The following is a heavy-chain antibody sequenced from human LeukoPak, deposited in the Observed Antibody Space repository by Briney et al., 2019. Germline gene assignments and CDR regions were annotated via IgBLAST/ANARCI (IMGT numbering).Heavy chain of an antibody. CDR3: AREEVAEQGYSDY. J-gene: IGHJ4*02. CDR1: GFTFSSYS. D-gene: IGHD6-19*01. V-gene: IGHV3-21*01. CDR2: ISSSSSYI. Sequence: GGSLRLSCAASGFTFSSYSMNWVRQAPGKGLEWVSSISSSSSYIYYADSVKGRFTISRDNAKNSLYLQMNSLRAEDTAVYYCAREEVAEQGYSDYWGQGTLVTVSS.